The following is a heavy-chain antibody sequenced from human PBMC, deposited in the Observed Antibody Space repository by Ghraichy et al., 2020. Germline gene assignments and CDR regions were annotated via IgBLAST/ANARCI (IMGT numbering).Heavy chain of an antibody. Sequence: LSLTCAASGFTFSSYSMNWVRQAPGKGLEWVSYISSSSSTIYYADSVKGRFTISRDNANNSLYLQMNSLRDEDTAVYYCARGGYSYGYFGNFDYWGQGTLVTVSS. CDR2: ISSSSSTI. J-gene: IGHJ4*02. CDR3: ARGGYSYGYFGNFDY. D-gene: IGHD5-18*01. CDR1: GFTFSSYS. V-gene: IGHV3-48*02.